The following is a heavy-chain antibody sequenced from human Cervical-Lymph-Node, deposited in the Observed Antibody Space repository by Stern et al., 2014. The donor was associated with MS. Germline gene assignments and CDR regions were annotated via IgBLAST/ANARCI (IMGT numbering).Heavy chain of an antibody. CDR3: ARNFVDTAMITRSDYLDS. CDR2: INTNTGTS. V-gene: IGHV7-4-1*02. D-gene: IGHD5-18*01. CDR1: GYTLTNYP. J-gene: IGHJ4*02. Sequence: VQLVESGSELKEPGASVKVSCKASGYTLTNYPINWVRQAPGQGLEWMAWINTNTGTSTDSQGFTGRFVCALDPSVSTAYLHISSLKAEDTAVYYCARNFVDTAMITRSDYLDSWGQGTLVTVSS.